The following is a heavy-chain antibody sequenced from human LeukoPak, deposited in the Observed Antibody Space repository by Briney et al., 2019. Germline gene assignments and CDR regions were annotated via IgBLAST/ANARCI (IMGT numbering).Heavy chain of an antibody. CDR3: ARDWYANT. J-gene: IGHJ5*02. CDR1: GLTVSSNC. Sequence: PGGSLRLSCAASGLTVSSNCMSWVRQAPGKGVEWVSIIYSGGSTFYADSVKGRFSISRDNSKNTLYLQMNSLRVEDTGVYYCARDWYANTWGQGTLVTVSS. D-gene: IGHD6-13*01. V-gene: IGHV3-66*01. CDR2: IYSGGST.